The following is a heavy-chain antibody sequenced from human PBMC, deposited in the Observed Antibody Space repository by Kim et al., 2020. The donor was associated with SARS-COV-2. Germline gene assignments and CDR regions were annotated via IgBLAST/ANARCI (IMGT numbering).Heavy chain of an antibody. V-gene: IGHV1-46*01. CDR2: INPSGGST. CDR3: ARDASGAARTVNFDY. J-gene: IGHJ4*01. CDR1: GYTFTSYY. Sequence: ASVKVSCKSSGYTFTSYYIHWVRLRQAPGQGLEWMGIINPSGGSTNYAQKFQGRVTMTRDTSTSTVYMELSSLTSEDTAVYNCARDASGAARTVNFDYWG. D-gene: IGHD1-26*01.